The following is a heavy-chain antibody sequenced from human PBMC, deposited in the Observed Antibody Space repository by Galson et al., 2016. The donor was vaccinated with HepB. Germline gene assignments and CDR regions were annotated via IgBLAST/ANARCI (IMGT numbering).Heavy chain of an antibody. D-gene: IGHD1-26*01. Sequence: LRLSCAASGFVFGSFGMHWVRQAPGKGLEWVAFMLYDGRSEFYADSVKGRYAISRDNSKNTLFLQLNSLRPEDTAVYYCAKDRMPYSAFQVDYWGLGILVTVSS. CDR3: AKDRMPYSAFQVDY. V-gene: IGHV3-30*18. CDR1: GFVFGSFG. J-gene: IGHJ4*02. CDR2: MLYDGRSE.